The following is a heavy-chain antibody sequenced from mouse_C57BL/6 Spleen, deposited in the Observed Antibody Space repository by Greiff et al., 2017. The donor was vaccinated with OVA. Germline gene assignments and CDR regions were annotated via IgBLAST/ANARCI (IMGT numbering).Heavy chain of an antibody. Sequence: EVQLQQSGAELVRPGASVKLSCTASGFNIKDDYMHWVKQRPEQGLEWIGWIDPENGDTEYASKFQGKATITADTSSNTAYLQLSSLTSEDTAVYYCTTPTTARAYWGQGTLVTVSA. CDR1: GFNIKDDY. CDR3: TTPTTARAY. V-gene: IGHV14-4*01. D-gene: IGHD1-2*01. J-gene: IGHJ3*01. CDR2: IDPENGDT.